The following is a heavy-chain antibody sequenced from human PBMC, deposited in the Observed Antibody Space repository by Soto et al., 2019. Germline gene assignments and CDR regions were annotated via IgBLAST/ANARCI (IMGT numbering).Heavy chain of an antibody. CDR1: GFTFSSYA. J-gene: IGHJ4*02. Sequence: EVQLVESGGGLVQPGGSLRLSCSASGFTFSSYAMHWVRQAPGKGLEYVSAISSNGGSTYYADSVKGRFTISRDNSKNTLYLQMSSLRAEDTAVYYGVKGEGWNYFNYWGQGTLVTVSS. CDR3: VKGEGWNYFNY. D-gene: IGHD6-19*01. CDR2: ISSNGGST. V-gene: IGHV3-64D*08.